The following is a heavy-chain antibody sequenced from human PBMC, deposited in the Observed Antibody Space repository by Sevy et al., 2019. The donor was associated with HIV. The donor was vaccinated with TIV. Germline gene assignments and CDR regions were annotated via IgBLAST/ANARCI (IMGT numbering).Heavy chain of an antibody. CDR3: LTGNCGSFVY. D-gene: IGHD2-21*01. J-gene: IGHJ4*02. V-gene: IGHV3-7*01. CDR2: IKQDESEK. CDR1: GFSFSTYW. Sequence: GGSLRLSCAASGFSFSTYWMHWVRQAPGKGLEWVANIKQDESEKYYVASVKGRFTISRDNAKNSVYLEMNSLRPEDTAIYHCLTGNCGSFVYWGQGTLVTDSS.